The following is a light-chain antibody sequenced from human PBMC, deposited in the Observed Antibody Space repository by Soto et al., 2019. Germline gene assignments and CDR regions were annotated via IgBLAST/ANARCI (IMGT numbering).Light chain of an antibody. V-gene: IGLV2-14*01. CDR3: RSYTSSSTYV. Sequence: QSVLTQPASVSGSPGQSITISCTGTSSDVGGYNYVSWCQQHPGKAPKLMIYDVSNRPSGVSNRFSGSKSGNTASLTISGLQAEDEADYYCRSYTSSSTYVFGTRTKVTVL. CDR2: DVS. CDR1: SSDVGGYNY. J-gene: IGLJ1*01.